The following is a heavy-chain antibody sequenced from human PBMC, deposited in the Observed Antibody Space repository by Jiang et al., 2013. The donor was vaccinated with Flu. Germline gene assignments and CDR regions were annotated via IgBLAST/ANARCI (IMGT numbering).Heavy chain of an antibody. Sequence: GLVKPSETLSLTCTVSGGSISSSSYYWGWIRQPPGKGLEWIGSIYYSGSTYYNPSLKSRVTISVDTSKNQFSLKLSSVTAADTAVYYCARVPHSSGWRGVCCDYWGQGTLVTVSS. CDR1: GGSISSSSYY. D-gene: IGHD6-19*01. CDR2: IYYSGST. CDR3: ARVPHSSGWRGVCCDY. V-gene: IGHV4-39*07. J-gene: IGHJ4*02.